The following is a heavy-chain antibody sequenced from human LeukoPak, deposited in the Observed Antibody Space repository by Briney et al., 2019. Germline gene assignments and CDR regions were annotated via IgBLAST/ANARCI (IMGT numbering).Heavy chain of an antibody. CDR1: GGSISSSSYY. Sequence: PSETLSLTCTVSGGSISSSSYYWGWIRQPPGKGLEWIGSIYYSGSTYYNPSLKSRVTISVDTSKNQFSLKLSSVTAADTAVYYCARDWGLYCSGGSCYYFDYWGQGTLVTVSS. V-gene: IGHV4-39*07. J-gene: IGHJ4*02. CDR2: IYYSGST. D-gene: IGHD2-15*01. CDR3: ARDWGLYCSGGSCYYFDY.